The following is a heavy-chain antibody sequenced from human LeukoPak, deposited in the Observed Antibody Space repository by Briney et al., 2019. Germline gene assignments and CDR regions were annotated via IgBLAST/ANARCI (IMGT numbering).Heavy chain of an antibody. CDR1: GYTFTGYY. CDR2: INPNSGGT. V-gene: IGHV1-2*02. D-gene: IGHD6-13*01. Sequence: ASGKVSCKASGYTFTGYYMHGVGQAPGQGLGWRGWINPNSGGTNYAQKFQGRVTMTRDTSISTAYMELSRLRSDDTAVYYCATVYSSSWYGNWFDPWGQGTLVTVSS. J-gene: IGHJ5*02. CDR3: ATVYSSSWYGNWFDP.